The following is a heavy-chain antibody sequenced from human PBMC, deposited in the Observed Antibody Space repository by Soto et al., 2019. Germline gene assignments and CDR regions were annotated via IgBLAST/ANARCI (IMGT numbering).Heavy chain of an antibody. CDR1: EENIVNLC. V-gene: IGHV5-51*01. CDR3: ARSRRGAYSSGWYSLSGYYNYGIDV. Sequence: QSLKDPNNAFEENIVNLCTRRMSKKNGKGLEWMGIIYPGDSDTKYSPSLQGQVTISADTSISTAYLQWTSLKASDTAMYYCARSRRGAYSSGWYSLSGYYNYGIDVWGQGTKVTVSS. D-gene: IGHD6-19*01. J-gene: IGHJ6*02. CDR2: IYPGDSDT.